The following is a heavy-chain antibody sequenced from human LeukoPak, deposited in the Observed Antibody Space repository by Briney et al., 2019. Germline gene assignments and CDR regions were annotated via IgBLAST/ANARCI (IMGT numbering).Heavy chain of an antibody. CDR1: GFTFSSYS. J-gene: IGHJ6*02. Sequence: PGGSLRLSCAASGFTFSSYSMNWVRQAPGKGLEWVSSISSSSSYIYYADSVKGRFTISRDNAKNSLYLQMNSLRAEDTAVYYCARDLQLWSSFYYYYYGMDVWGQGTTVTVSS. V-gene: IGHV3-21*01. CDR2: ISSSSSYI. D-gene: IGHD5-18*01. CDR3: ARDLQLWSSFYYYYYGMDV.